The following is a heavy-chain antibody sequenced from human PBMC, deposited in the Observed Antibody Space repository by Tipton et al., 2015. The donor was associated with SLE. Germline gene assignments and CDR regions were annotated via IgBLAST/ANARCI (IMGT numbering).Heavy chain of an antibody. CDR1: GFTFRTYG. V-gene: IGHV3-21*06. CDR2: TSSSSSHI. Sequence: SLRLSCAASGFTFRTYGMNWVRQAPGKGLEWVAYTSSSSSHIFYADSVKGRFTISRDNVKNSLYLQMTSLRAEDTAVYYCARQLYSSYYYMDVWGKGTTVTVSS. CDR3: ARQLYSSYYYMDV. J-gene: IGHJ6*03. D-gene: IGHD6-13*01.